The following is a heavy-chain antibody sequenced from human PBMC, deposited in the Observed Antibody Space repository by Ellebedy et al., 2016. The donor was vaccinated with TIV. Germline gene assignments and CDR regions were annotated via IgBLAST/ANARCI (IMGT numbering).Heavy chain of an antibody. J-gene: IGHJ6*03. CDR2: IRSETYGETT. CDR1: GFTFGDYA. CDR3: TREVITVYDNYYMDV. Sequence: GESLKISCTASGFTFGDYAVSWFRQAPGKGLEWVGFIRSETYGETTEYAASVKGRFTISRDDSKSSAYLQMNSLKTEDTAVYYCTREVITVYDNYYMDVWGKGTTVTVSS. D-gene: IGHD2-21*01. V-gene: IGHV3-49*03.